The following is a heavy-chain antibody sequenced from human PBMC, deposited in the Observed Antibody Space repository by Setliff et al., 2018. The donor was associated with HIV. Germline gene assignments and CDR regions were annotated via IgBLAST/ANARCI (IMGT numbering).Heavy chain of an antibody. CDR3: NVMGYCGGNSCYRTEGFDS. J-gene: IGHJ4*02. CDR1: AYTFAGYY. Sequence: ASVKVSCKASAYTFAGYYIHWVRQAPGQGLEWMGWINPSTGATYYAQKFQGSVTMTRDTSISTAYMELRRLKSHDTAIYYGNVMGYCGGNSCYRTEGFDSWGQGTQVT. V-gene: IGHV1-2*02. D-gene: IGHD2-15*01. CDR2: INPSTGAT.